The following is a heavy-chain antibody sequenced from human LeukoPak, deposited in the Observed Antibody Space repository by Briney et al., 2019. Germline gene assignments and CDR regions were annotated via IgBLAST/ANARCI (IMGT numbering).Heavy chain of an antibody. CDR2: ISGSVGDGT. CDR1: GFTFRIYG. Sequence: GSLRLSCAASGFTFRIYGMAWVRQAPGKGLEWVSVISGSVGDGTYYADSVKGRFTISRDNSRNIVHLQMNSLRAEDTAVYYCSRGISSSWLGLYFDYWGQGTVVTVSS. J-gene: IGHJ4*02. CDR3: SRGISSSWLGLYFDY. V-gene: IGHV3-23*01. D-gene: IGHD6-13*01.